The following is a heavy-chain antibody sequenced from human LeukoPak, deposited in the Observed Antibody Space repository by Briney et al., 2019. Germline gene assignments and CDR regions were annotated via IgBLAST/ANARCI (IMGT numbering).Heavy chain of an antibody. CDR1: GFTFTSYA. CDR2: ISYDGSKK. D-gene: IGHD6-13*01. V-gene: IGHV3-30*04. Sequence: PGRSLRLSCAASGFTFTSYAMHWVRRAPGKGLEWVAVISYDGSKKYYADSAKGRFSISRDNSKNTLYVEMNSVRAEDTAVYYCARGPSPVAAAAYFFDHWGQGTLVAVSS. J-gene: IGHJ4*02. CDR3: ARGPSPVAAAAYFFDH.